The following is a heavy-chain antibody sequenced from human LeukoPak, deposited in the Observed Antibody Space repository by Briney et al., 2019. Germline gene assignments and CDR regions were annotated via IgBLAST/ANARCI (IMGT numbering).Heavy chain of an antibody. D-gene: IGHD7-27*01. CDR2: SNEDGSTT. V-gene: IGHV3-74*01. J-gene: IGHJ4*02. Sequence: GGSLRLSCAASGFTFSSNWMHWVRQAPGKGLVWVSRSNEDGSTTNYADSVKGRFTISRDNAKNSLFLQMNSLRAEDTAVYYCARDWVRASGDNKANYWGQGTLVTVSS. CDR3: ARDWVRASGDNKANY. CDR1: GFTFSSNW.